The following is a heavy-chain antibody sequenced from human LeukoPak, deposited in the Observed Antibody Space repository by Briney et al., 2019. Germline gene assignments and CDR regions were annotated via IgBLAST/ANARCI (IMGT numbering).Heavy chain of an antibody. Sequence: GASVKVSCKASGYTFTVYYMHWVRQAPGQGLEWMGWINPNSGGTNYAQKFQGRVTMTRDTSISTAYMELSRLRSDDTAVYYCASGLRYFDWLSHRAFDIWGQGTMVTVSS. V-gene: IGHV1-2*02. CDR1: GYTFTVYY. J-gene: IGHJ3*02. CDR2: INPNSGGT. CDR3: ASGLRYFDWLSHRAFDI. D-gene: IGHD3-9*01.